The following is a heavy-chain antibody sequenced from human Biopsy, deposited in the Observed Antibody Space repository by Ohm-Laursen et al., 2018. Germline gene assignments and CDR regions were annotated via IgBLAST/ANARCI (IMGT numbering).Heavy chain of an antibody. V-gene: IGHV1-69*06. CDR1: GGTFTNYD. CDR2: IIPLFNTA. CDR3: ARFPLGAYDSSGSYRAVENWYIDL. D-gene: IGHD3-22*01. J-gene: IGHJ2*01. Sequence: GASVTVACKASGGTFTNYDISWVRQAPGQGLEWVGGIIPLFNTANYAQKFQGRVTITADKSTATAYMELSSLRSEDTAIYYCARFPLGAYDSSGSYRAVENWYIDLWGRGTLVTISS.